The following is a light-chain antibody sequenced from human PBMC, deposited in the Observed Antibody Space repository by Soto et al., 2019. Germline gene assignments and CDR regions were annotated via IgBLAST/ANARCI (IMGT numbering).Light chain of an antibody. CDR2: AAS. CDR3: QQSYNTLLYT. V-gene: IGKV1-39*01. CDR1: QSISDY. Sequence: DIQMTQSPSSLSASVGDRVTITCRASQSISDYLNWYQQKPGKAPKLLIHAASSLQSGVPSRFSGSGSGTDFTLTISSLQNEDFATYYCQQSYNTLLYTFGQGTKLEIK. J-gene: IGKJ2*01.